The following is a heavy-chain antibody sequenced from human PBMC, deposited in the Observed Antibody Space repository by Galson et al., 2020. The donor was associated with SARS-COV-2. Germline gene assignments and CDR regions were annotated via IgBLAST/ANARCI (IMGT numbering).Heavy chain of an antibody. D-gene: IGHD5-12*01. Sequence: GGSLRLSCAASGFTFSSYGMHWVRQAPGKGLEWVAVISYDGSNKYYADSVKGRFTISRDNSKNTLYLQMNSLRAEDTAVYYCVTGWLPYYYGMDVWGHATTVTVS. CDR1: GFTFSSYG. J-gene: IGHJ6*02. CDR2: ISYDGSNK. V-gene: IGHV3-30*03. CDR3: VTGWLPYYYGMDV.